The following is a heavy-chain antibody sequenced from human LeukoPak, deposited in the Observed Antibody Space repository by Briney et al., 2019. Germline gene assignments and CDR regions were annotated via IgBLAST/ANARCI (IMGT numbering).Heavy chain of an antibody. V-gene: IGHV4-30-4*01. Sequence: SETLSLTCTVSGGSISSGDYYWSWIRQPPGKGLEWIGYIYYSGSTYYNPSLKSRVTISVDTSKNQFSLKLSSVTAADTAVYYCAREERGSSWFIDYWGQGTLVTVSS. D-gene: IGHD6-13*01. CDR3: AREERGSSWFIDY. J-gene: IGHJ4*02. CDR2: IYYSGST. CDR1: GGSISSGDYY.